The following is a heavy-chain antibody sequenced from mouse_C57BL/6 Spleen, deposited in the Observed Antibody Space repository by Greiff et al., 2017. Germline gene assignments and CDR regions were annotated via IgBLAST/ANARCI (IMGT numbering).Heavy chain of an antibody. V-gene: IGHV5-16*01. CDR1: GFTFSDYY. Sequence: EVMLVESEGGLVQPGSSMKLSCTASGFTFSDYYMAWVRQVPEKGLEWVANINYDGSSTYYLDSLKSRFIISRDNAKNILYLQMSSLKSEDTATYYCARGLYGYFDYWGQGTTLTVSS. CDR2: INYDGSST. D-gene: IGHD1-1*02. CDR3: ARGLYGYFDY. J-gene: IGHJ2*01.